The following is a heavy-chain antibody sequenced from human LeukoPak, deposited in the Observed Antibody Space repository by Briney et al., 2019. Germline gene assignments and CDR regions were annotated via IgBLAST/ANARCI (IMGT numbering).Heavy chain of an antibody. V-gene: IGHV4-30-4*08. Sequence: PSQTLSLTCTVSGGSISSGDYYWSWIRQPPGKGLEWIGYIYYSGSTYYNPSLKSRVTISVDTSKNQFSLKLSSVTAADTAVYYCARETFVGYSSSWYGNWFDPWGQGTLVTVSS. J-gene: IGHJ5*02. D-gene: IGHD6-13*01. CDR3: ARETFVGYSSSWYGNWFDP. CDR1: GGSISSGDYY. CDR2: IYYSGST.